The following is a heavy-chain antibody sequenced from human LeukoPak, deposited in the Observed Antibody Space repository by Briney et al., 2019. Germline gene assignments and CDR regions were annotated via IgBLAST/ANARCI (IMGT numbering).Heavy chain of an antibody. Sequence: SETLSLTCTVSGGSISSYYWSWIRQPPGKGLEWIGYIYYSGSTNYNPSLKSRVTISVDTSKNQFSLKLSSVTAADTAVYYCARGDLDYYDSSGYYYGYWGQGTLITVSS. D-gene: IGHD3-22*01. J-gene: IGHJ4*02. CDR3: ARGDLDYYDSSGYYYGY. CDR2: IYYSGST. CDR1: GGSISSYY. V-gene: IGHV4-59*01.